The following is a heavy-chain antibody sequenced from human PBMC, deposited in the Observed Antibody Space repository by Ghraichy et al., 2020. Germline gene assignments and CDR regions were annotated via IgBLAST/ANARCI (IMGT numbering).Heavy chain of an antibody. CDR2: ISSSGSYI. D-gene: IGHD5-18*01. CDR3: ARDYSEGGYSFGWD. CDR1: GFTFSSYT. J-gene: IGHJ4*02. Sequence: GGSLRLSCAASGFTFSSYTMNWVRQAPGKGLEWVSSISSSGSYIYFADSVKGRFTISRDNAKNSLYLQMNSLRAEDTAVYYCARDYSEGGYSFGWDWGQGTLVTVSS. V-gene: IGHV3-21*01.